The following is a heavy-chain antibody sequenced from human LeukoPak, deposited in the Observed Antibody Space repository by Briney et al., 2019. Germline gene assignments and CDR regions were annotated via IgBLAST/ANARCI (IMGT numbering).Heavy chain of an antibody. Sequence: GGSLRLSCAASGFTFSSYAMSWVRQAPGKGMGWDSAISGSGGSTYYADSVKGRFTISRDNSTNTLYLQMNSLRAEDTAVYYCAKVTRITMIVVVITTSVYFDYWGQGTLVTVSS. CDR3: AKVTRITMIVVVITTSVYFDY. J-gene: IGHJ4*02. CDR2: ISGSGGST. D-gene: IGHD3-22*01. CDR1: GFTFSSYA. V-gene: IGHV3-23*01.